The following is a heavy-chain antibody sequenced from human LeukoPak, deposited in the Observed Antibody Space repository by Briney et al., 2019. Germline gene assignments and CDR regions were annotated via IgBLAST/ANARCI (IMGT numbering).Heavy chain of an antibody. V-gene: IGHV1-69*04. Sequence: SVKVSCKASGGTFSSYAISWVRQAPGQGLEWMGRIIPILGIANYAQKFQGRVTITADKSTSTAYMELSSLRSEDTAVYYCARAGXXTIFGVVTDYYYYMNVWGKGTTVTVSS. CDR2: IIPILGIA. CDR3: ARAGXXTIFGVVTDYYYYMNV. D-gene: IGHD3-3*01. CDR1: GGTFSSYA. J-gene: IGHJ6*03.